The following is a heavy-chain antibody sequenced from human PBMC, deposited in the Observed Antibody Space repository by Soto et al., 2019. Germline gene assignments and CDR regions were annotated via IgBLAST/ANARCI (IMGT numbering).Heavy chain of an antibody. J-gene: IGHJ6*02. CDR3: VKGGPGFVSHYYYYGMGV. D-gene: IGHD3-16*01. CDR1: GFTFSSYA. Sequence: PGGSLRLSCSASGFTFSSYAMHWVRQAPGKGLEYVSAISSNGGSTYYADSVKGRFTISRDNSKNTLYLQMSSLRAEDTAVYYCVKGGPGFVSHYYYYGMGVWGQGTTVTV. CDR2: ISSNGGST. V-gene: IGHV3-64D*06.